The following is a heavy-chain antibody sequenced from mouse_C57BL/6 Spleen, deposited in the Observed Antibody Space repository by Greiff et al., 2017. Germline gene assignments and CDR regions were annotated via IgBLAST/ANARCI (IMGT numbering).Heavy chain of an antibody. CDR2: INYDGSST. V-gene: IGHV5-16*01. CDR3: ARRSYYYGSSWYFDV. Sequence: EVQRVESEGGLVQPGSSMKLSCTASGFTFSDYYMAWVRQVPEKGLEWVANINYDGSSTYYLDSLKSRFIISRDNAKNILYLQMSSLKSEDTATYYCARRSYYYGSSWYFDVWGTGTTVTVSS. J-gene: IGHJ1*03. CDR1: GFTFSDYY. D-gene: IGHD1-1*01.